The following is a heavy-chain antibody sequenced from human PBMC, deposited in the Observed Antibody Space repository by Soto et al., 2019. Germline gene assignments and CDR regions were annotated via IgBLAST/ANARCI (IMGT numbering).Heavy chain of an antibody. D-gene: IGHD5-12*01. CDR1: EFTFSDSW. CDR3: ERGRVGYSGYDPLDF. Sequence: GGSLRLSCAASEFTFSDSWMHWVRQAPGKGLVWVARIMSDGSRSVYADSVKGRFTISRDNAKNTLFLQMSSLRAEDTAVYYCERGRVGYSGYDPLDFWGQGTLVTVSS. V-gene: IGHV3-74*01. CDR2: IMSDGSRS. J-gene: IGHJ4*02.